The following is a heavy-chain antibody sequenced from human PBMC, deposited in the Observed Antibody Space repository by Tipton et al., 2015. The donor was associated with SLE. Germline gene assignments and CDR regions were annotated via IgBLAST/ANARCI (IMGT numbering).Heavy chain of an antibody. J-gene: IGHJ4*02. CDR2: IYSGGST. D-gene: IGHD2-15*01. CDR1: GFTFDSYA. V-gene: IGHV3-23*03. CDR3: AKGRVVGATRYFFDY. Sequence: VQLVQSGGGLLQPGGSLKLSCAASGFTFDSYAMTWVRQAPGKGLEWISVIYSGGSTLYADSVKGRFTISRDDSTKTLYLQMNSLRPEDTAVYYCAKGRVVGATRYFFDYWGQGSQVTVSS.